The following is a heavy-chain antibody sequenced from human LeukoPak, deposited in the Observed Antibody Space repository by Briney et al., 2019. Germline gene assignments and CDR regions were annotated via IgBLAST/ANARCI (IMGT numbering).Heavy chain of an antibody. CDR2: ISNSSSYT. J-gene: IGHJ4*02. CDR3: ARASSSGWYEGVDY. CDR1: GFTFSDYY. V-gene: IGHV3-11*06. D-gene: IGHD6-19*01. Sequence: KPGGSLRLSCAASGFTFSDYYMSWIRQAPGKGLEWVSYISNSSSYTNYADSVKGRFTISRDNAKNSLYLQMNSLRAEDTAVYYCARASSSGWYEGVDYWGQGTLVTVSS.